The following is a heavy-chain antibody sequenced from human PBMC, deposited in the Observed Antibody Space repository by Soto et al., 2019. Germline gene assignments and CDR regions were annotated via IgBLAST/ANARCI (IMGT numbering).Heavy chain of an antibody. CDR3: ARHSRTGDYDF. Sequence: QVQLQETGPRLVKPWETLSLTCSVSGGSLETYYWSWLRQFPGKNLEWIAYIHESGVTDYNPSLGSRVNISIDTSQDQFSLTVFSLTAADTALYYCARHSRTGDYDFWGRGIHVTVSS. V-gene: IGHV4-59*08. CDR1: GGSLETYY. CDR2: IHESGVT. D-gene: IGHD3-16*01. J-gene: IGHJ1*01.